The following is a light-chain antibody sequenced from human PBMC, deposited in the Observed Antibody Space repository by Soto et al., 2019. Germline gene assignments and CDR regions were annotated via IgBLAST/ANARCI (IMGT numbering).Light chain of an antibody. Sequence: EVVLTQSPATLSLSPGETATLSCRASQSVSSYLAWYQQKPGQAPRLLIYDASKTATGIPARFSGSGSGTDFTLTISILEPEDFAVYYCQHRSGWPPSLTFGGGTKVEIK. J-gene: IGKJ4*01. V-gene: IGKV3-11*01. CDR3: QHRSGWPPSLT. CDR2: DAS. CDR1: QSVSSY.